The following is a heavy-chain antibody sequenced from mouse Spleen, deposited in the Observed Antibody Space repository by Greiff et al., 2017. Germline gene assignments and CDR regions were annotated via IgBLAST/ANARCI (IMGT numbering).Heavy chain of an antibody. V-gene: IGHV14-1*01. CDR1: GFNIKDYY. J-gene: IGHJ3*01. CDR3: TTDYGRAWFAY. D-gene: IGHD1-1*01. Sequence: DVQLQESGAELVRPGASVKLSCTASGFNIKDYYMHWVKQRPEQGLEWIGRIDPEDGDTEYAPKFQGKATMTADTSSNTAYLQLSSLTSEDTAVYYCTTDYGRAWFAYWGQGTLVTVSA. CDR2: IDPEDGDT.